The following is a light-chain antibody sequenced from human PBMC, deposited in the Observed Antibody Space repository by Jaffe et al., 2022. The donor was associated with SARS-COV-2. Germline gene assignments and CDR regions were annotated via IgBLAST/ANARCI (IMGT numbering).Light chain of an antibody. CDR3: SSYTSSNTLVV. J-gene: IGLJ2*01. CDR1: NSDVGGHNF. CDR2: DVA. Sequence: QSALTQPASVSGYPGQSITISCTGTNSDVGGHNFVSWYQQHPGKAPKLIIYDVAHRPLGVSNRFSGSKSDNTASLTISGLQAEDEADYFCSSYTSSNTLVVFGGGTKLTVL. V-gene: IGLV2-14*03.